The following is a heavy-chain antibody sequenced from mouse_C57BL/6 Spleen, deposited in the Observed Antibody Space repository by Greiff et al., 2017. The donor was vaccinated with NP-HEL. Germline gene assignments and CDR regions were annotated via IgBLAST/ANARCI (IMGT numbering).Heavy chain of an antibody. Sequence: QVQLQQPGAELVKPGASVKLSCKASGYTFTSYWMQWVKQRPGQGLEWIGEIDPSDSYTNYNQKFKGKATLTVDTSSSTAYMQLSSLTSEDSAVYYCAKRDYGSSYVGYWGQGTTLTVSS. CDR2: IDPSDSYT. D-gene: IGHD1-1*01. CDR3: AKRDYGSSYVGY. V-gene: IGHV1-50*01. J-gene: IGHJ2*01. CDR1: GYTFTSYW.